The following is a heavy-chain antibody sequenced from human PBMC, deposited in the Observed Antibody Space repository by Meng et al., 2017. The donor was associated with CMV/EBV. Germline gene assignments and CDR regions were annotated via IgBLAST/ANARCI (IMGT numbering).Heavy chain of an antibody. D-gene: IGHD2-2*02. J-gene: IGHJ4*02. CDR2: INWNGGST. V-gene: IGHV3-20*04. CDR3: ARAECSSTSCYSFDY. Sequence: WGSLRLSCAASGFTFDDYGMSWVRQAPGKGLEWVSGINWNGGSTGYADSVKGRFTISRDNAKNSLYLQMNSLRAEDTALYYCARAECSSTSCYSFDYWGQGTLVTVSS. CDR1: GFTFDDYG.